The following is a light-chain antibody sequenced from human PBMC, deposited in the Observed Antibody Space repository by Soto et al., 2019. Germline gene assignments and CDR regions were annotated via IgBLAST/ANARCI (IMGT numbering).Light chain of an antibody. V-gene: IGKV1-39*01. CDR2: AAS. J-gene: IGKJ5*01. Sequence: DIQMTQSPSSLSASVGDRVTLTCRASQSISSYLNWYQQKPGKAPKLLIYAASSLQSGVPSRFSGSGSGTDFTLTISSLQPEEFATYYCQKSYSTPITFGQGTRLEIK. CDR1: QSISSY. CDR3: QKSYSTPIT.